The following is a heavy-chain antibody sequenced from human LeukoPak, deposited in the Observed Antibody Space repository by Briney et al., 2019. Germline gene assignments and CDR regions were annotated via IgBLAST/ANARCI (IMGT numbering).Heavy chain of an antibody. CDR3: AKGPHFVAGVLEYFQH. Sequence: GGSLRLSCAASGFTFSSYAMSWVRQAPGKGLEWVSAISGSGGSTYYADSVKGRFTISRDNSKNTLYLQMNSLRAEDTAVYYCAKGPHFVAGVLEYFQHWGQGTLVTVSS. V-gene: IGHV3-23*01. CDR1: GFTFSSYA. D-gene: IGHD6-19*01. J-gene: IGHJ1*01. CDR2: ISGSGGST.